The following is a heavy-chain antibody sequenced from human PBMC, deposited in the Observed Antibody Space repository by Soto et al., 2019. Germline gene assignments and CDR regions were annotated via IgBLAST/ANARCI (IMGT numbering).Heavy chain of an antibody. J-gene: IGHJ4*02. Sequence: GGSLRLSCAASGFTFSRYAMHWVRQAPGEGLEWVAVSSRDGSSKYYGDSVKGRFTVSRDNSNNTLYLSMTSLRPDDTAVFYCARSRNGAVPDSINFWGQGTLVTVS. V-gene: IGHV3-30-3*01. CDR3: ARSRNGAVPDSINF. D-gene: IGHD2-8*01. CDR2: SSRDGSSK. CDR1: GFTFSRYA.